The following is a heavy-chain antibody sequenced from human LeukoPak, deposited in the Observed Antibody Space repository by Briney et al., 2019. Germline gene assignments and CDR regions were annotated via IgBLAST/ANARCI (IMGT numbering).Heavy chain of an antibody. D-gene: IGHD4-17*01. J-gene: IGHJ4*02. V-gene: IGHV2-70*11. CDR2: IDWDDDK. Sequence: RSSGPTLVNPTQSLTLTCTFSGFSLSTSGMCVSWIRQPPGKALEWLARIDWDDDKYYSTSLKTRLTISKDTSKNQVVLTMTNMDPVDTATYYCAWIRPKTTVPDYRGQGTLVTVSS. CDR3: AWIRPKTTVPDY. CDR1: GFSLSTSGMC.